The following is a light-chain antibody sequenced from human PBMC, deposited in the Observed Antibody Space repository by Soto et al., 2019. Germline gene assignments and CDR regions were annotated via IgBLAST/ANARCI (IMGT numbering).Light chain of an antibody. V-gene: IGKV3-15*01. CDR2: GAY. CDR1: QSVSSN. Sequence: DIVLTQSPVTLSLSPGERATLSCRASQSVSSNYLAWYQQRPGQAPRLLIYGAYTRATGIPPRFSGSGSGTEFTLTISSLQSEDFAVYYCQQYNSWPRKFGQGTKVDIK. CDR3: QQYNSWPRK. J-gene: IGKJ1*01.